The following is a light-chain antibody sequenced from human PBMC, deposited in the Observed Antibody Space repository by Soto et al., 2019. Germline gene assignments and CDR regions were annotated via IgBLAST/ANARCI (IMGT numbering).Light chain of an antibody. V-gene: IGKV3-15*01. Sequence: EVVVTQSPATLSVYTGERATLSCRASQSVRSNLAWYQQKPGQAPRLVIYDASTRATGIPDRFSGSVSGIEFTLTISSLQPEDFAVYYCQQYTDSPPITFGQGTLLEIK. J-gene: IGKJ5*01. CDR1: QSVRSN. CDR2: DAS. CDR3: QQYTDSPPIT.